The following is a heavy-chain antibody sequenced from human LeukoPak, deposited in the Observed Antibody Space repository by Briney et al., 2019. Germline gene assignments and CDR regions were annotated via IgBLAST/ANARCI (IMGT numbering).Heavy chain of an antibody. V-gene: IGHV4-59*08. D-gene: IGHD6-13*01. CDR2: IYYSGST. CDR1: GSSISNYY. J-gene: IGHJ4*02. Sequence: SETLSLTWTVAGSSISNYYWSWIRQPPRKGLEWIGYIYYSGSTNYNPSLQSRVTISVDTSKNQFSLKLSSVTAADTAVYYCAIHVARLSSSWHAGGNFDYWGQGTLVAVSS. CDR3: AIHVARLSSSWHAGGNFDY.